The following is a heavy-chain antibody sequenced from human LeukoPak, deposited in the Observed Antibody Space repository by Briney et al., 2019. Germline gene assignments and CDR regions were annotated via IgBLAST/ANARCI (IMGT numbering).Heavy chain of an antibody. CDR2: ISSSGSTI. J-gene: IGHJ4*02. CDR3: AKLPWFLFTVTTGGDDY. Sequence: PGGSLRLSCAASGFTFSDYYMSWIRQAPGKGLEWVSYISSSGSTIYYADSVKGRFTISRDNSKNTLYLQMNSLRAEDTAVYYCAKLPWFLFTVTTGGDDYWGQGTLVTVSS. V-gene: IGHV3-11*04. CDR1: GFTFSDYY. D-gene: IGHD4-17*01.